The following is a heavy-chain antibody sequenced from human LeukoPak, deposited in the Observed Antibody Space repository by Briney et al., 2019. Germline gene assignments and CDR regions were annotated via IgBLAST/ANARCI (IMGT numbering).Heavy chain of an antibody. CDR2: IYYSGST. CDR3: ARHLLIRYCSGGSCYGNWFDP. D-gene: IGHD2-15*01. J-gene: IGHJ5*02. Sequence: SETLSLTCTVSGGSISSSSYYWGWIRQPPGKGLEWIGSIYYSGSTYYNPSLKSRVTISVDTSKNQFSLKLSSVNAADTAVYYCARHLLIRYCSGGSCYGNWFDPWGQGTLVTVSS. V-gene: IGHV4-39*01. CDR1: GGSISSSSYY.